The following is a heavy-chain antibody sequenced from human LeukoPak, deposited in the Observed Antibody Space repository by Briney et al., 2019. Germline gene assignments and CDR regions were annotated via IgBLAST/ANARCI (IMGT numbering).Heavy chain of an antibody. Sequence: PGGSLRLSCAASGFSFRSYWMSWVRQAPGKGLEWVANIQQDGGEKYYVDSVKGRFTISRDNAKNSLYLEMNSLRAEDTAVYYCARGWEGAFDYWGQGTLVTVAS. V-gene: IGHV3-7*04. CDR2: IQQDGGEK. CDR3: ARGWEGAFDY. CDR1: GFSFRSYW. J-gene: IGHJ4*02. D-gene: IGHD1-26*01.